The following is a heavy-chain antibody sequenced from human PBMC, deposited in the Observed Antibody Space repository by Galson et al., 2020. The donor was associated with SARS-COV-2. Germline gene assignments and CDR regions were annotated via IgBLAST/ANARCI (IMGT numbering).Heavy chain of an antibody. CDR1: GDSVSSKIVA. CDR3: TRDAESTPGAAMDV. V-gene: IGHV6-1*01. D-gene: IGHD7-27*01. J-gene: IGHJ6*02. CDR2: TFYRSKWYN. Sequence: SQTLSLTCAISGDSVSSKIVAWNWIRQSPSRGLEWLGRTFYRSKWYNDYAISVKSRITINPDTSKNQFSLQLNSVTPDDTAVYYCTRDAESTPGAAMDVWGQGTTVTVSS.